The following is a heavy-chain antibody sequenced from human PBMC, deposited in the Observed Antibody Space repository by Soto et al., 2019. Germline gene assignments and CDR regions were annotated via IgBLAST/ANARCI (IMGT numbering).Heavy chain of an antibody. CDR3: AHREERYTYGYDWHFDL. J-gene: IGHJ2*01. D-gene: IGHD5-18*01. CDR2: IYWTDDK. Sequence: QITLKESGPTLVKPTQTLTLTCTFSGFSLSTTGVGVGWIRQPPGKALEWLALIYWTDDKRYSPSLKSRLTITKDTFKNQVVLTMTNMDPVDTATYYCAHREERYTYGYDWHFDLWGRGTLVTVSS. V-gene: IGHV2-5*01. CDR1: GFSLSTTGVG.